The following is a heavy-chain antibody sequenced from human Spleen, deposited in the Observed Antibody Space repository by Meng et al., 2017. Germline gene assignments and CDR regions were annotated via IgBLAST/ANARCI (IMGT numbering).Heavy chain of an antibody. J-gene: IGHJ4*02. CDR3: ARGVDESSGYYYVG. Sequence: QLQLQESGPGLVKPSETLSLTCTVSGGSISSSSYYWGWIRQPPGKGLEWIGSIYYSGSTYYNPSLKSRVTISVDTSKNQFSLKLKSVTAADTAVYYCARGVDESSGYYYVGWGQGTLVTVSS. D-gene: IGHD3-22*01. V-gene: IGHV4-39*07. CDR2: IYYSGST. CDR1: GGSISSSSYY.